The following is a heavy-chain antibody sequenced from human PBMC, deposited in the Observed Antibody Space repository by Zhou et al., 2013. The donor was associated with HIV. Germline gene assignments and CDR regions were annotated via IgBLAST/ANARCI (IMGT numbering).Heavy chain of an antibody. CDR3: ARRDAHYYYGMDV. CDR1: GYTFTDYY. CDR2: INPDSGGT. V-gene: IGHV1-2*02. Sequence: QVQLVQSGAEVKKPGASVKVSCKASGYTFTDYYMHWVRQAPGQGLEWMGWINPDSGGTNYAQKFQGRVTMTRDTSISTAYMELSRLTSDDTAVYYCARRDAHYYYGMDVWGQGTTVTVSS. J-gene: IGHJ6*02.